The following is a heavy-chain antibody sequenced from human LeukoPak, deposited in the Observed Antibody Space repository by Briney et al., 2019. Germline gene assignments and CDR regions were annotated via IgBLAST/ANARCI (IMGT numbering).Heavy chain of an antibody. Sequence: GGSLRLSCAASRLIFRSYAMHWVRQAPGKGLEWVAVISLDGSYKYYADSVKGRFPLSRDNFKNTLYLQMNSLRAEDTAVYYCARAYSSSWYNGMDVWGKGTTVTVSS. CDR1: RLIFRSYA. V-gene: IGHV3-30*14. CDR3: ARAYSSSWYNGMDV. D-gene: IGHD6-13*01. J-gene: IGHJ6*04. CDR2: ISLDGSYK.